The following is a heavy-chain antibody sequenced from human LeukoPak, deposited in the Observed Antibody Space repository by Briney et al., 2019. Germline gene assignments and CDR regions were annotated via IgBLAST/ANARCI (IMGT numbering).Heavy chain of an antibody. J-gene: IGHJ3*02. D-gene: IGHD3-16*02. CDR3: ARSNYVWGSYRPRQSDAFDI. CDR1: GGSFSGYY. CDR2: INHSGST. V-gene: IGHV4-34*01. Sequence: PSETLSLTCAVYGGSFSGYYWSWIRQPPGKGLEWIGEINHSGSTNYNPSLKSRVTMSVDTSKNQFSLKLSSVTAADTAVYYCARSNYVWGSYRPRQSDAFDIWGQGTMVTVSS.